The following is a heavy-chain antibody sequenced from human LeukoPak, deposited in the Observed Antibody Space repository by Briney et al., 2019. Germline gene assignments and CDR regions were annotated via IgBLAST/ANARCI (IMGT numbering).Heavy chain of an antibody. CDR2: INHSGST. CDR3: ASEIAAAGLYYFDY. CDR1: GGSFSGYY. D-gene: IGHD6-13*01. J-gene: IGHJ4*02. Sequence: PSETLSLTCAVYGGSFSGYYWSWLRQPPGKGLEWLGEINHSGSTNYNPSLKSRVTISVDTSKNQFSLKLSSVTAADTAVYYCASEIAAAGLYYFDYWGQGTLVTVSS. V-gene: IGHV4-34*01.